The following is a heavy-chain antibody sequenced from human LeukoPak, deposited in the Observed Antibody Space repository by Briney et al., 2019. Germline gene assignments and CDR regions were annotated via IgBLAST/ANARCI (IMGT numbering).Heavy chain of an antibody. J-gene: IGHJ4*02. CDR3: ARLDSSGYQTWFKF. CDR1: GGSISSSHYY. CDR2: IFYSGTT. D-gene: IGHD3-22*01. Sequence: SETLSLTCAVSGGSISSSHYYWDWIRQPPGKGLKWIGTIFYSGTTYYTPSLKSRVTISVDTSKNQFSLKLSSVTAADTAVYYCARLDSSGYQTWFKFWGQGTLVTVSS. V-gene: IGHV4-39*01.